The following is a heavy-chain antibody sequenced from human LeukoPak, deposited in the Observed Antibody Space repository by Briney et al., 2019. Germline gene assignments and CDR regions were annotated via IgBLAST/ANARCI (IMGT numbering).Heavy chain of an antibody. CDR3: ARDRKSSCWYGATFDC. V-gene: IGHV3-33*01. CDR2: IWYDGSNK. Sequence: GGSLRLSCAASGFTFSSYGMHWVRQAPGKGLEWVTVIWYDGSNKYYADSVKGRFTISRDNSKNTLYLQMNSLRAEDTAVYYCARDRKSSCWYGATFDCWGQGTLVTVSS. J-gene: IGHJ4*02. D-gene: IGHD6-13*01. CDR1: GFTFSSYG.